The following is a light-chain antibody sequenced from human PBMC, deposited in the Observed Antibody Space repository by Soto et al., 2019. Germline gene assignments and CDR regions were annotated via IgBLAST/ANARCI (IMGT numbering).Light chain of an antibody. CDR3: QQYNIWPPWT. CDR2: DAS. J-gene: IGKJ5*01. V-gene: IGKV3D-15*01. CDR1: QSVGKY. Sequence: EIVMTQSPATLSLSPGERATLSCRASQSVGKYLVWYQQKPGQAPRLLIYDASNRATGIPARFSGSGSGTDFTLTISSLQSEDFAVYYCQQYNIWPPWTFGQGTRLEIK.